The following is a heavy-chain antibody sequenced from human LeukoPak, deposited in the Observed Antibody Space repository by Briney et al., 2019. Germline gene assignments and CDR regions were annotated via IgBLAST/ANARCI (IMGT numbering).Heavy chain of an antibody. Sequence: ASVKVSFKASGYTFTSDYMHWVRQAPGQGLEWMGIINPSGGSTSYAQRFQGRVTMTRDTSTSTVYTELSSLKSEDTAVYYCAREIPYCSSTSCPFGSWGQGTLVTASS. V-gene: IGHV1-46*01. CDR2: INPSGGST. J-gene: IGHJ5*02. CDR1: GYTFTSDY. D-gene: IGHD2-2*01. CDR3: AREIPYCSSTSCPFGS.